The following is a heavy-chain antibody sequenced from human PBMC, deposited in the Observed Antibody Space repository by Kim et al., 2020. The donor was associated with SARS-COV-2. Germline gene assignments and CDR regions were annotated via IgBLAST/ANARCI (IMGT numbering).Heavy chain of an antibody. CDR2: IRGKANYETT. Sequence: GGSLRLSCLASGFSFVDYDMTWVRQAPGKGLEWVGCIRGKANYETTEYAASVKGRFTFSRDDSKSIAYLQMNSLKTEDTAMYYCARQGWNFDLWGRGTLVTVSS. CDR3: ARQGWNFDL. J-gene: IGHJ2*01. CDR1: GFSFVDYD. V-gene: IGHV3-49*04.